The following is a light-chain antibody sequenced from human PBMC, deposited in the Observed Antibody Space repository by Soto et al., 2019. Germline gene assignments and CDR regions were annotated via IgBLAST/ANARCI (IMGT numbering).Light chain of an antibody. CDR1: NSDVGSYNL. V-gene: IGLV2-23*02. Sequence: QSALTQPASVSGSPRQSITISCTGTNSDVGSYNLVSWFQQHPGKAPKLVIYEVTKRRSGVSDRFSGSKSGNTASLTISGLQAEDEADYYCFSYAGDSVYVFGTGTKV. CDR2: EVT. J-gene: IGLJ1*01. CDR3: FSYAGDSVYV.